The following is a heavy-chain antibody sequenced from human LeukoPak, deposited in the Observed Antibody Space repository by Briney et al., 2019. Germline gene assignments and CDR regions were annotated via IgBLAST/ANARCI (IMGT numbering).Heavy chain of an antibody. CDR2: IYYSGYT. V-gene: IGHV4-59*01. Sequence: NSSETLSLTCTVSGGSISSYYWSWIRQPPGKGLEYIGYIYYSGYTNYNPSLKSRVTISVDTSKNQFSLKLSSVTAADTAVYYCARETSQKGAHYMDVWGKGTTVTISS. CDR3: ARETSQKGAHYMDV. D-gene: IGHD3-16*01. CDR1: GGSISSYY. J-gene: IGHJ6*03.